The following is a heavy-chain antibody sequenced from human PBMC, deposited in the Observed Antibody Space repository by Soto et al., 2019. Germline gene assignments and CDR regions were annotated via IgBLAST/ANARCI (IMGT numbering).Heavy chain of an antibody. CDR3: VRDIR. Sequence: EVQLVESGGGLVQPGGSLRLSCAASGFTFSSSWMHWVRQAPGKGLVWVSCSNSDGSTTRYADSMKGRFTISRDNAMTTLYLQMNSLPAEDRAVYSCVRDIRRGQGTLVTVSP. V-gene: IGHV3-74*01. CDR1: GFTFSSSW. J-gene: IGHJ4*02. CDR2: SNSDGSTT.